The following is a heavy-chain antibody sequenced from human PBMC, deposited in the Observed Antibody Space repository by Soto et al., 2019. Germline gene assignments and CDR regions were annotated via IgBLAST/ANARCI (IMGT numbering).Heavy chain of an antibody. CDR2: IYPGDSET. CDR3: ARQSRRGLECDY. V-gene: IGHV5-51*01. Sequence: EVQLVQSGAEVKKPGESLKISCKGSGYSFNNYWIGWVRQMPGKGLEWMGIIYPGDSETRYSPSFQGQVTMSADKSTRTAYLQWSSLKASDSAMYYCARQSRRGLECDYWGQGTLVTVSS. J-gene: IGHJ4*02. CDR1: GYSFNNYW. D-gene: IGHD3-3*01.